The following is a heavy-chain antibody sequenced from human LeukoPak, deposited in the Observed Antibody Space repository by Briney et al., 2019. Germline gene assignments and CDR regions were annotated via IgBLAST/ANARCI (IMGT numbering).Heavy chain of an antibody. J-gene: IGHJ6*03. CDR3: ASLVVPAAIGYYYYYYMDV. CDR1: GYSISSGYY. Sequence: TAETLSLTCTVSGYSISSGYYWGWIRQPPGKGLEWIGSIYHSGSTYYNPSLKSRVTISVDTSKNQFSLKLSSVTAAHTAVYYCASLVVPAAIGYYYYYYMDVWGKGTPVTVSS. V-gene: IGHV4-38-2*02. CDR2: IYHSGST. D-gene: IGHD2-2*01.